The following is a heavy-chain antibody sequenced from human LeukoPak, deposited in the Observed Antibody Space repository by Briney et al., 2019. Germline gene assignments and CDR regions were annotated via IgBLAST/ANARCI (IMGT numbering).Heavy chain of an antibody. D-gene: IGHD1-1*01. CDR3: ARLERRQEAFDI. CDR2: SYYTGST. V-gene: IGHV4-59*08. Sequence: PSEILSLTCTVSGGSISSQYWSWIRQPPGKGLEWIGYSYYTGSTNYNPSLKSRVTISVDTSKNQFSLRLSSVTAVDTAVYYCARLERRQEAFDIWGQGTMVTVSS. J-gene: IGHJ3*02. CDR1: GGSISSQY.